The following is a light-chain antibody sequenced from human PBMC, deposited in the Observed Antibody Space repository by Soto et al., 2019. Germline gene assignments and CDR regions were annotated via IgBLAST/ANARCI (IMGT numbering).Light chain of an antibody. Sequence: EIVMTQSPATLSLSPGERATLSCRASQSVNSNLAWYQHKPGQAPRLLIFGASTRATGIPARFTGSGSGTEFTLTISSLQSEDFAVYYCQQYNNWPPLTFGGGTKVEIK. J-gene: IGKJ4*01. CDR2: GAS. CDR1: QSVNSN. CDR3: QQYNNWPPLT. V-gene: IGKV3-15*01.